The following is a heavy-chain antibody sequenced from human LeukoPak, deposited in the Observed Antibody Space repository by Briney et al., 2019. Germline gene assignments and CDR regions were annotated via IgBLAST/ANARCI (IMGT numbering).Heavy chain of an antibody. Sequence: ASATVSCKASGCSFTSYGISCVRQAPGRGLEWMGWISSFNGNTNYAQKLQGRVTMTTDTSTITAYMELRSRRSDDTAVYYCAREPGSGWYLAPTYWGQGTLVTVSS. D-gene: IGHD6-19*01. V-gene: IGHV1-18*01. CDR3: AREPGSGWYLAPTY. CDR1: GCSFTSYG. CDR2: ISSFNGNT. J-gene: IGHJ4*02.